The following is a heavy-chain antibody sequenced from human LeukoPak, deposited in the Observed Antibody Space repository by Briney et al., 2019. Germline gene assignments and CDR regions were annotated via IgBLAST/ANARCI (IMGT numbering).Heavy chain of an antibody. CDR1: GGSISSYY. CDR3: ARMNKGYYYYGMDV. V-gene: IGHV4-4*09. CDR2: IYTSGST. Sequence: PSETLSLTCTVSGGSISSYYWSWIRQPPGKGLEWIGYIYTSGSTNYNPSLKSRVTISVDTSKNQFSLKLSSVTAADTAVYYCARMNKGYYYYGMDVWGQGTTVTVSS. J-gene: IGHJ6*02. D-gene: IGHD2/OR15-2a*01.